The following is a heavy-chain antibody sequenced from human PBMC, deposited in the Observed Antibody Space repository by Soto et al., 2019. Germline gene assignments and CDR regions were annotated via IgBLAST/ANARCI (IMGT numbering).Heavy chain of an antibody. Sequence: PGGSLRLSCAASGFTFSSYWMSWVRQAPGKGLEWVANIKQDGSEEYYVDSVKGRFTISRDNAKNSLYLQMNSLRAEDTAVYYCARDQIEGRIQLWLGGKDPYYFDYWGQGTLVTVSS. CDR1: GFTFSSYW. V-gene: IGHV3-7*05. D-gene: IGHD5-18*01. CDR2: IKQDGSEE. J-gene: IGHJ4*02. CDR3: ARDQIEGRIQLWLGGKDPYYFDY.